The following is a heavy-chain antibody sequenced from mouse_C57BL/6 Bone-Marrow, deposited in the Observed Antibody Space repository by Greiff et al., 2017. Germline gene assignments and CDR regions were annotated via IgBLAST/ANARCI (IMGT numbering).Heavy chain of an antibody. CDR3: AKNWGYDGYYWFAY. Sequence: QVQLQQSGPGLVQPSQSLSITCTVSGFSLTSYGVHWVRQPPGKGLEWLGVIWSGGSTDYNAAFISRLSISKDNSKSQVFFKMNSLQADDTAIYYCAKNWGYDGYYWFAYWGQGTLVTGSA. CDR2: IWSGGST. CDR1: GFSLTSYG. V-gene: IGHV2-4*01. D-gene: IGHD2-3*01. J-gene: IGHJ3*01.